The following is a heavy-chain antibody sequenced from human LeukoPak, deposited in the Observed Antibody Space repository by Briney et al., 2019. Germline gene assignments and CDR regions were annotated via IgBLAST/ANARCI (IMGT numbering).Heavy chain of an antibody. CDR3: ASQLGDASDI. V-gene: IGHV3-48*01. J-gene: IGHJ3*02. Sequence: GGSLRLSCEASGFTFNTYSMNWVRQAPGKGLEWVSYISSSSSTIYYADSVKGRFTISRDNGKNSLYLQMNSLRAEDTAVYYCASQLGDASDIWGQGTMVTVSS. CDR1: GFTFNTYS. D-gene: IGHD6-13*01. CDR2: ISSSSSTI.